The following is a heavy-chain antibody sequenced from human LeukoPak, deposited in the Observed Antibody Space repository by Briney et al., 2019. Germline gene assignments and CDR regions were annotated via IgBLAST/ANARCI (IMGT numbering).Heavy chain of an antibody. Sequence: GGSLRLSCAASGFTFSSYSMNWVRQAPGKGLEWVSSISSSSSYIYYADSVKGRFTISRDNAKNSLYLQMNSLRAEDTAVYYCARDRRGDYYDSSGFGAFDIWGQGTMVTVSS. V-gene: IGHV3-21*01. D-gene: IGHD3-22*01. CDR3: ARDRRGDYYDSSGFGAFDI. J-gene: IGHJ3*02. CDR1: GFTFSSYS. CDR2: ISSSSSYI.